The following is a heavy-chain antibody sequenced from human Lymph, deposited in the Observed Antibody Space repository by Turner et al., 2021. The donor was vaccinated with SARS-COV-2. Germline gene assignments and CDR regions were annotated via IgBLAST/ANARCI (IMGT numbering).Heavy chain of an antibody. V-gene: IGHV3-30*18. Sequence: QVQLAESGGGVVQPGRSLRLSCAASGFTCSSYGMHWVRQAPGKGLEWVAVISCDGVNKYYTDTVKGRFTISRDNSNNTLYLQMNSLRAEDTAVYYCAKGPWYYYDSSGLPYYFDYWGQGTLVTVSS. D-gene: IGHD3-22*01. CDR2: ISCDGVNK. CDR1: GFTCSSYG. CDR3: AKGPWYYYDSSGLPYYFDY. J-gene: IGHJ4*02.